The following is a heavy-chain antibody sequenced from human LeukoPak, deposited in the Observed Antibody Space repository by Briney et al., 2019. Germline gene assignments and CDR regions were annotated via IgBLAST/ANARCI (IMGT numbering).Heavy chain of an antibody. CDR1: GYTFTSYY. J-gene: IGHJ4*02. CDR2: MNPNSGNT. D-gene: IGHD5-24*01. CDR3: ARGDGDGYNFY. V-gene: IGHV1-8*03. Sequence: ASVKVSCKASGYTFTSYYMHWVRQATGQGLEWMGWMNPNSGNTGYAQKFQGRVTITRNTSISTAYMELSSLRSEDTAVYYCARGDGDGYNFYWGQGTLVTVSS.